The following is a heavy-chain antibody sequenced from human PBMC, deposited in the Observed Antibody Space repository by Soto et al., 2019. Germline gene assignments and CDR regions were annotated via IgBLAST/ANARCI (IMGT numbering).Heavy chain of an antibody. V-gene: IGHV3-23*01. CDR3: AKDSPVSGNYPDLDY. CDR1: GFTFSSFA. CDR2: LTPGGETT. D-gene: IGHD1-26*01. J-gene: IGHJ4*02. Sequence: EVQLLESGGGLVQPGGSLRLSCAASGFTFSSFAMTWVRQAPGKGLEWVSALTPGGETTHYLDSVKGRFTISRDNAKNTLYLQMNSLTDADTAVYYCAKDSPVSGNYPDLDYWGQGTLVTVSS.